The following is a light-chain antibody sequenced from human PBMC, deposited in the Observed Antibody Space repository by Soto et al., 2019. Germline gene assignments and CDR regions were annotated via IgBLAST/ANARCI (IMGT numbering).Light chain of an antibody. V-gene: IGLV2-14*01. J-gene: IGLJ1*01. CDR1: SSDVGGYNY. Sequence: QSALAQPASVSGSPGQSITISCTGTSSDVGGYNYVSWYHQHPGKAPKLMIYDVSNRPSGVSNSFSGSKSGNTASLTISGLQAEDEADYYCSSYTSSSTLLYVFGTGTKLTVL. CDR2: DVS. CDR3: SSYTSSSTLLYV.